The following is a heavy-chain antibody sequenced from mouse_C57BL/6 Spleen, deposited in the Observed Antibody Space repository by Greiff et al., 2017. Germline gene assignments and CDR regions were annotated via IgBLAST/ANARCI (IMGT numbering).Heavy chain of an antibody. J-gene: IGHJ2*01. CDR3: ARALYEYYFDD. CDR2: IDPSDSYT. D-gene: IGHD1-1*01. CDR1: GYTFTSYW. V-gene: IGHV1-50*01. Sequence: QVQLQQSGAELVKPGASVKLSCKASGYTFTSYWMQWVKQRPGQGLEWIGEIDPSDSYTNYNQKFKGKATLTVDTSSSTAYMQLSSLTSEDSAVYYCARALYEYYFDDWGQGTTLTVSS.